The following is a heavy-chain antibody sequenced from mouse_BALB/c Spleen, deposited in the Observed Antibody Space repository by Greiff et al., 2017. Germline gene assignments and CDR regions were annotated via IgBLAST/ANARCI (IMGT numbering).Heavy chain of an antibody. V-gene: IGHV1-4*02. CDR3: ARYDGNHKAWFAY. CDR2: INPSSGYT. J-gene: IGHJ3*01. D-gene: IGHD2-1*01. Sequence: QVQLKESAAELARPGASVKMSCKASGYTFTSYTMHWVKQRPGQGLEWIGYINPSSGYTEYNQKFKDKTTLTADKSSSTAYMQLSSLTSEDSAVYYCARYDGNHKAWFAYWGQGTLVTVSA. CDR1: GYTFTSYT.